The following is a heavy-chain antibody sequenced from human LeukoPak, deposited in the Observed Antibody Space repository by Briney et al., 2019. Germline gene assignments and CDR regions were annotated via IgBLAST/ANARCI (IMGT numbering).Heavy chain of an antibody. Sequence: PSETLSLTCTVSGGSISSSSYYWGWIRQPPGKGLEWTGSIYYSGSTYYNPSLKSRVTISVDTSKNQFSLKLSSVTAADTAVYYCARGIYGTNYYYYYYMDVWGKGTTVTVSS. J-gene: IGHJ6*03. CDR3: ARGIYGTNYYYYYYMDV. CDR1: GGSISSSSYY. D-gene: IGHD1-1*01. V-gene: IGHV4-39*07. CDR2: IYYSGST.